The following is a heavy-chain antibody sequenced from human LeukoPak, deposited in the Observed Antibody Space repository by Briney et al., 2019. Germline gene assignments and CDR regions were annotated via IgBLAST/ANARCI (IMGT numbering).Heavy chain of an antibody. CDR1: GFTFSNAW. D-gene: IGHD4-11*01. CDR2: IKSKTDGGTT. CDR3: LAQYYFDF. V-gene: IGHV3-15*01. J-gene: IGHJ4*02. Sequence: GGSLRLSCAASGFTFSNAWMSWVRQAPGKGLEWVGRIKSKTDGGTTDYAAPVKGRFIISGDDSKSTLYLQLNSLKTEDTAVYYCLAQYYFDFWGQGTLVTVSS.